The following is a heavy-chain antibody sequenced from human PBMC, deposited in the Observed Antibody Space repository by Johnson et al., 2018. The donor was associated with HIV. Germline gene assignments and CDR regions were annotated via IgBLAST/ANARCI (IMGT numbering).Heavy chain of an antibody. CDR3: ARDYGQWLVPGAFDI. J-gene: IGHJ3*02. CDR2: ISSRGSTI. V-gene: IGHV3-11*04. D-gene: IGHD6-19*01. Sequence: QVQLMESGGGLVQPGGSLRLSCAASGFTFSDYYMSWIRQAPGKGLEWVSYISSRGSTIYYADSVKGRFTISRDNDKNSLYLHMNSLRAEDTAVYYCARDYGQWLVPGAFDIWGQGTMVTVSS. CDR1: GFTFSDYY.